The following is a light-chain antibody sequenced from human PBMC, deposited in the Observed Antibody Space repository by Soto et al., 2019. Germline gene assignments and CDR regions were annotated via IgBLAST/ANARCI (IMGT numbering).Light chain of an antibody. J-gene: IGLJ2*01. Sequence: QSVLTQPASVSGSPGQSITISCTGTSSDVGGYNYVSWYQQHPGKAPKLMIYEVSNRPSGASNRFSGSKSGNTASLTISGLQAEDEADYYCSSYTSSSAPEVVFGGGTKLTVL. V-gene: IGLV2-14*01. CDR1: SSDVGGYNY. CDR3: SSYTSSSAPEVV. CDR2: EVS.